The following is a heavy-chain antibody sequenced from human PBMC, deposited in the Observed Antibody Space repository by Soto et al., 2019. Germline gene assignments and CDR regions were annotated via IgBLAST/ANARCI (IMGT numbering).Heavy chain of an antibody. J-gene: IGHJ4*02. CDR2: ISSGGGTI. D-gene: IGHD4-4*01. Sequence: QVQLVESGGGLVKPGGSLRLSCAASGFIFSDYYMSWIRQTPGKGLEWIAYISSGGGTIHYADSVKGRFAISRDNSKNVLYLQMNSLRVEDTAVYYYANAPDATGFYIDSWGQGTQVSVSS. CDR3: ANAPDATGFYIDS. CDR1: GFIFSDYY. V-gene: IGHV3-11*01.